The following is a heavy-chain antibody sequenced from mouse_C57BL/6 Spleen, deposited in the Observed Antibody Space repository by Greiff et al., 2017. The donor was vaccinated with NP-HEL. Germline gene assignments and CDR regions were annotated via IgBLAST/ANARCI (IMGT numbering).Heavy chain of an antibody. CDR2: IWSGGST. V-gene: IGHV2-2*01. J-gene: IGHJ4*01. Sequence: VKLMESGPGLVQPSQSLSITCTVSGFSSTSYGVHWVRQSPGKGLEWLGVIWSGGSTDYNAAFISRLSISKDNSKSQVFFKMNSLQADDTAIYYCARNDYYGSSSYAMDYWGQGTSVTVSS. CDR1: GFSSTSYG. D-gene: IGHD1-1*01. CDR3: ARNDYYGSSSYAMDY.